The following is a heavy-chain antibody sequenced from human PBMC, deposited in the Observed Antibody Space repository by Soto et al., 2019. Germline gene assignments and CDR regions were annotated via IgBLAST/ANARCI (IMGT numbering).Heavy chain of an antibody. J-gene: IGHJ4*02. V-gene: IGHV4-39*01. CDR3: ARHFSGDYFDY. CDR1: GGSISSGSYY. Sequence: SETLSVTCTVSGGSISSGSYYWGWIRQPPGKGLEWIGSIYYSGSTYYNPSLKSRVTISVDTSKNQFSLKLSSVTAADTAVYYCARHFSGDYFDYWGQGALVT. CDR2: IYYSGST.